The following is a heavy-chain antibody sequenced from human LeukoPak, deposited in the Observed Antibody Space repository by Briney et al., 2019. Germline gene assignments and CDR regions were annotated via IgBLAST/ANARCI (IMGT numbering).Heavy chain of an antibody. CDR2: IYYSGST. J-gene: IGHJ4*02. CDR3: AREARKGYYDSSGYCYDY. Sequence: SETLSLTCTVSGGSISNYYWSWIRQPPGKGLEWIGYIYYSGSTKYNPSLKSRVTISIDTSKNQFSLKLSSVTAADTAVYYCAREARKGYYDSSGYCYDYWGQGTLVTVSS. V-gene: IGHV4-59*01. D-gene: IGHD3-22*01. CDR1: GGSISNYY.